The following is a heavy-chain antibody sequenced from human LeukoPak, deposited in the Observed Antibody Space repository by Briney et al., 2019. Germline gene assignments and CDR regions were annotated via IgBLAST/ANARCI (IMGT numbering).Heavy chain of an antibody. CDR2: MNPNSGNT. CDR3: ARSRSASLTIFGVVIIDYYYYGMDV. Sequence: ASVKVSCKASGYTFTSYDINWVRQATGQGLEWMGWMNPNSGNTGYAQKFQGRVTMTRNTSISTAYMGLSSLRSEDTAVYYCARSRSASLTIFGVVIIDYYYYGMDVWGQGTTVTVSS. J-gene: IGHJ6*02. D-gene: IGHD3-3*01. CDR1: GYTFTSYD. V-gene: IGHV1-8*01.